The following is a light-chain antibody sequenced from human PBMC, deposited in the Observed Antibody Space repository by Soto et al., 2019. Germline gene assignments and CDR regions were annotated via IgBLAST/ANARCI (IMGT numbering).Light chain of an antibody. CDR2: AVT. CDR3: NSYSTSTTLVI. CDR1: SSDIGGYNY. Sequence: QSVLTQPASVSGSPGQSITISCTGTSSDIGGYNYVSWYQQYPGKAPKLLIYAVTHRPSGISNRFSGSKSGNTASLTISGLQAEDEADYYCNSYSTSTTLVIFGGGTKLTVL. V-gene: IGLV2-14*01. J-gene: IGLJ2*01.